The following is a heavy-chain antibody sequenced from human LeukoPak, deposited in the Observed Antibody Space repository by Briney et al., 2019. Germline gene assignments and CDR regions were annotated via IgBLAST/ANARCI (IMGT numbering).Heavy chain of an antibody. Sequence: QPGGSLRLSCAASGFTFSSYWMHWVRQAPGKGLEWVSSINGRDSITYYADSVKGRFTISRDNSKNTLYLQMNSLRAEDTAVYYCAKGLYANSGYLELDCWGQGTLVTVSS. CDR2: INGRDSIT. CDR1: GFTFSSYW. V-gene: IGHV3-23*01. D-gene: IGHD3-22*01. CDR3: AKGLYANSGYLELDC. J-gene: IGHJ1*01.